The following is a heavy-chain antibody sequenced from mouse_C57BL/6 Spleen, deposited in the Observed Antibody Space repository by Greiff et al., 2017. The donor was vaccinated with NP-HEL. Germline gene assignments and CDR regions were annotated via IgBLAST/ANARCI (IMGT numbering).Heavy chain of an antibody. Sequence: QVQLKESGAELMKPGASVKLSCKATGYTFTGYWIEWVKQRPGHGLEWIGEILPGSGSTNYNEKFKGKATFTADTSSNTAYMQLSSLTTEDSAISYCARRDRYYYGSSSYAMDYWGQGTSVTVSS. J-gene: IGHJ4*01. CDR1: GYTFTGYW. D-gene: IGHD1-1*01. V-gene: IGHV1-9*01. CDR2: ILPGSGST. CDR3: ARRDRYYYGSSSYAMDY.